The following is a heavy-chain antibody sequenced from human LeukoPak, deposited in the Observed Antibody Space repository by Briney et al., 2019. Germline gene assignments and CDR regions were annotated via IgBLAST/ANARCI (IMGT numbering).Heavy chain of an antibody. Sequence: ASVNVSFKSSGYTFSVNYIHWLRQAPGRGLEGMGWIDANNGDTKSAQKFQGRVTMSRDTSISTAYMDLSSLSPDDAAVYYCARDPSSVTLYFFDYWGQGTLVTVSS. CDR1: GYTFSVNY. D-gene: IGHD4-11*01. V-gene: IGHV1-2*02. CDR2: IDANNGDT. CDR3: ARDPSSVTLYFFDY. J-gene: IGHJ4*02.